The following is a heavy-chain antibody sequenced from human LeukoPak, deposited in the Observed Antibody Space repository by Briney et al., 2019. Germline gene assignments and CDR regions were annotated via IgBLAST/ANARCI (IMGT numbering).Heavy chain of an antibody. CDR3: ARLLGTATTYDY. V-gene: IGHV3-7*01. D-gene: IGHD5-24*01. CDR2: INPDGSQK. Sequence: GGSLTLSCEASGSTFSTHWMSWVRQAPGKGLEWVASINPDGSQKYYLDSVKGRFTISRDNTKNSLYLQMYSLGAEDTAVYYCARLLGTATTYDYWGQGTLVTVSS. CDR1: GSTFSTHW. J-gene: IGHJ4*02.